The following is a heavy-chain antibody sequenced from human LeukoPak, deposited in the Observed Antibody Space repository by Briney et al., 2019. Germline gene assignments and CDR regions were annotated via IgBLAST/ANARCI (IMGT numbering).Heavy chain of an antibody. J-gene: IGHJ4*02. CDR3: ARDSLSYFDY. V-gene: IGHV4-59*01. Sequence: KPSETLSLTCTVSGCSISSYYWSWIRQPPGKGLEWIGYIYYSGSTNYNPAPKSRVTISVDTSKNQFSLKLSSVTAADTAVYYCARDSLSYFDYWGQGTLVTVSS. CDR1: GCSISSYY. CDR2: IYYSGST.